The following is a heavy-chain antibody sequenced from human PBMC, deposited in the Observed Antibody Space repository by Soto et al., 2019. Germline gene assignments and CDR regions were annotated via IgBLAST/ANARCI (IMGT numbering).Heavy chain of an antibody. D-gene: IGHD2-15*01. V-gene: IGHV1-18*01. CDR2: ISVYNGNT. J-gene: IGHJ6*02. CDR1: GYTFTSYG. CDR3: ATSLYCSGNGCASDLGMDV. Sequence: KKRGASVKVSCKASGYTFTSYGISWVRQGPGQGLEWMGWISVYNGNTNYAQKLQGRVTMTTDTSTSTAYMEVRSLRSDDTAVYYCATSLYCSGNGCASDLGMDVWGQGTTVTVSS.